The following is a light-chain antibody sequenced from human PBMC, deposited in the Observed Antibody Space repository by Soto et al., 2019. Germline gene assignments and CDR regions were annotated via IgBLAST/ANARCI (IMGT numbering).Light chain of an antibody. Sequence: EIVMTQSPATLSVSPGERATLSCRASQSVSSNLAWYQQKPGQAPRLLMYGASARATGIPGRFSGSGSGTEFTLPISSLQSEDFAVYYCQQYYNWPRTFGQGTKVEIK. V-gene: IGKV3-15*01. CDR2: GAS. CDR1: QSVSSN. J-gene: IGKJ1*01. CDR3: QQYYNWPRT.